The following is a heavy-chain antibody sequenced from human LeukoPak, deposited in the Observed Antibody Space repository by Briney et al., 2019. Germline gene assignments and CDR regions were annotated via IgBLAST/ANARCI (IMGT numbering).Heavy chain of an antibody. CDR1: GFTFSSNY. Sequence: GGSLRLSCAASGFTFSSNYMSWVRQAPGKGLEWVSVIYSGGSTYYEDSLKGRFTISRDNSKNTLYLQMSSLSAEDTGVCWCARGATYCGGDCYRYFDYWGKGTLVTVSS. V-gene: IGHV3-66*01. CDR3: ARGATYCGGDCYRYFDY. J-gene: IGHJ4*02. D-gene: IGHD2-21*02. CDR2: IYSGGST.